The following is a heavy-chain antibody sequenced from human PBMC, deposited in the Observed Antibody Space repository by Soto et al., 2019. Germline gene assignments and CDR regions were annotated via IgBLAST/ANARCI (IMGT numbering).Heavy chain of an antibody. D-gene: IGHD5-12*01. CDR2: INHSGST. CDR3: ARDRGLYRGLYSGYDYRPGDPPSGDY. V-gene: IGHV4-34*01. Sequence: QVQLQQWGAGLLKPSETLSLTCAVYGGSFSGYYWSWIRQPPGKGLEWIGEINHSGSTNYNPSLKSRVTISVDTSKNQFSLKLSSVTAADTAVYYCARDRGLYRGLYSGYDYRPGDPPSGDYWGQGTLVTVSS. CDR1: GGSFSGYY. J-gene: IGHJ4*02.